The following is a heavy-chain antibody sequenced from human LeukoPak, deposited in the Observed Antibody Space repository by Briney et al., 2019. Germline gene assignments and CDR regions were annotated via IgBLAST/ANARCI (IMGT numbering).Heavy chain of an antibody. CDR3: ARALPTTREYSSSSMGY. Sequence: GASVKVSCKASGYTFTGYYMHWVRQAPGQGLEWMGWINPNSGGTNYAQKFQGRVTMTRDTSISTAYMELSRLRSDDTAVYYCARALPTTREYSSSSMGYWGQGTLVTVSS. CDR1: GYTFTGYY. D-gene: IGHD6-6*01. CDR2: INPNSGGT. V-gene: IGHV1-2*02. J-gene: IGHJ4*02.